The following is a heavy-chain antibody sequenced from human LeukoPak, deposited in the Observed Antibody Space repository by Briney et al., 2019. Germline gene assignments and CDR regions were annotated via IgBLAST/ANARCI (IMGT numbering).Heavy chain of an antibody. CDR2: IYYSGST. D-gene: IGHD3-10*01. CDR1: GGSISSGGYY. CDR3: ARDCYVLLWFGESSAAFDI. Sequence: SETLSLTCTVSGGSISSGGYYWSWIRQHPGKGVERNGYIYYSGSTYYYPSLKSRVIITVDSSTNLFSLKLSSVTAADTAVYYCARDCYVLLWFGESSAAFDIWGQGTMVTVSS. V-gene: IGHV4-31*03. J-gene: IGHJ3*02.